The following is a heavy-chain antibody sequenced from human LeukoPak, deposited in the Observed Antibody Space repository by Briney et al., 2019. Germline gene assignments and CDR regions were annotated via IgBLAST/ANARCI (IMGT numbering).Heavy chain of an antibody. J-gene: IGHJ4*02. CDR3: AREGARPWPRIDY. CDR1: GGSISSSSYY. CDR2: IYYSGST. V-gene: IGHV4-39*02. D-gene: IGHD3-16*01. Sequence: PSETLSLTCTVSGGSISSSSYYWGWIRQPPGKGLEWIGSIYYSGSTYYNPSLKSRVTISVDTSKNQFSLKLSSVTAADTAVYYCAREGARPWPRIDYWGQGTLVTVSS.